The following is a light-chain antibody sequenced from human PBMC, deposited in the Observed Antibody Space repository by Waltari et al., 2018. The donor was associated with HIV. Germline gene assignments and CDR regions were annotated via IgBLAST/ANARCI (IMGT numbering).Light chain of an antibody. V-gene: IGLV3-10*01. J-gene: IGLJ2*01. CDR3: YSTDSSGNYVV. Sequence: SYELTQPPSVSVSPGQTARTTSSGDALPKKYAYWYQQKSGQAPMLVIYEDSKRPSGIPGRFSGSSSGTMATLTISGAQVEDEADYYCYSTDSSGNYVVFGGGTKLTVL. CDR2: EDS. CDR1: ALPKKY.